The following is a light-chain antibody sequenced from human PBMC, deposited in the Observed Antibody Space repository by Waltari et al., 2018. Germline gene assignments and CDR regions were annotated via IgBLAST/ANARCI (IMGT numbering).Light chain of an antibody. CDR2: EVN. J-gene: IGLJ2*01. V-gene: IGLV2-14*01. CDR1: SSDVGGDDS. CDR3: SSQSTNNGVI. Sequence: QSALTQPASVSGSPGQSITISCTGSSSDVGGDDSVSWYEDHPGQAPKVIISEVNKRPSAVSDRFSGSNSGNTASLTISGLQAEDEATFYCSSQSTNNGVIFGGGTKVTVL.